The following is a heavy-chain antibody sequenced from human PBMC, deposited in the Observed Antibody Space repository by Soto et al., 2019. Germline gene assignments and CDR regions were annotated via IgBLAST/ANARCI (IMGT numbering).Heavy chain of an antibody. J-gene: IGHJ4*02. CDR3: TTRYYYNSSGYLLDY. V-gene: IGHV3-15*01. Sequence: GGSLRLSCAASGFTFSNSWMSWVRQAPGKGLEWVCRINSKTGGGRTDYAAPVQGRFTIARAETKHTLYMKMHRLKTEDTAVYYCTTRYYYNSSGYLLDYWGQGTLVTVSS. CDR1: GFTFSNSW. CDR2: INSKTGGGRT. D-gene: IGHD3-22*01.